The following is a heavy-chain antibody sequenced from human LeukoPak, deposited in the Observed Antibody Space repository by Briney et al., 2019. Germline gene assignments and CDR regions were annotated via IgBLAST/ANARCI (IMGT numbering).Heavy chain of an antibody. Sequence: SETLSLTCTVSGGSISSYYWSWIRQPPGKGLEWIGYIYYSGSTNYNPSLKSRVTISVDTSKNQFSLKLSSVTAADTAVYYCARNYGDYGLAWFDPWGQGTLVTVSS. CDR2: IYYSGST. J-gene: IGHJ5*02. D-gene: IGHD4-17*01. CDR3: ARNYGDYGLAWFDP. V-gene: IGHV4-59*01. CDR1: GGSISSYY.